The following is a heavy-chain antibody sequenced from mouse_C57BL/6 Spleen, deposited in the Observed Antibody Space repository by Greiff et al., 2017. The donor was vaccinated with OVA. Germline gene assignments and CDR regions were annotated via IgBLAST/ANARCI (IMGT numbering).Heavy chain of an antibody. CDR2: ISDGGSYT. CDR1: GFTFSSYA. V-gene: IGHV5-4*03. D-gene: IGHD4-1*01. J-gene: IGHJ2*01. CDR3: ARITGNGEFDY. Sequence: EVKLMESGGGLVKPGGSLKLSCAASGFTFSSYAMSWVRQTPEKRLEWVATISDGGSYTYYPDNVKGRFTISRDNAKNNLYLQMSHLKSEDTAMYYCARITGNGEFDYWGQGTTLTVSS.